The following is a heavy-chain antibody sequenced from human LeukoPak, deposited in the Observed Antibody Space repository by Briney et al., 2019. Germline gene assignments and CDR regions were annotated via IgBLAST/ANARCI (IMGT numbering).Heavy chain of an antibody. V-gene: IGHV4-61*02. D-gene: IGHD4-17*01. J-gene: IGHJ5*02. CDR1: GGSISSGGYS. CDR2: IYTSGST. CDR3: AREADYGDRDWFDP. Sequence: SETLSLTCAVSGGSISSGGYSWSWIRQPPGKGLEWIGRIYTSGSTNYNPSLKSRVTMSVDTSKNQFSLKLSSVTAADTAVYYCAREADYGDRDWFDPWGQGTLVTVSS.